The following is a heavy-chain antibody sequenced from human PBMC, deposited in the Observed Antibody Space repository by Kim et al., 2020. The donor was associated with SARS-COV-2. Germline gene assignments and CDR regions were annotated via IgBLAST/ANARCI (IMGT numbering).Heavy chain of an antibody. CDR3: ARASSGYYLFTY. CDR2: INAGNGNT. D-gene: IGHD3-22*01. CDR1: GYTFTSYA. V-gene: IGHV1-3*01. J-gene: IGHJ4*02. Sequence: ASVKVSCKASGYTFTSYAMHWVRQAPGQRLEWMGWINAGNGNTKYSQKFQGRVTITRDTSASTAYMELNSLRFEDTAVYYCARASSGYYLFTYWGQGTLVTVSS.